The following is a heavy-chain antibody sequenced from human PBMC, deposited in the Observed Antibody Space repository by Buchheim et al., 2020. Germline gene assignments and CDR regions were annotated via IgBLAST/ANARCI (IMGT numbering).Heavy chain of an antibody. D-gene: IGHD6-19*01. CDR2: ISGSGGST. J-gene: IGHJ4*02. CDR1: GFTFSNNV. CDR3: ARGGGWTDF. V-gene: IGHV3-23*01. Sequence: EVHLLESGGGLVQPGGSLRLSCAASGFTFSNNVMNWVRQAPGKGLEWVSGISGSGGSTNYAGSVKGRFTISRDNAKNSLYLQMNSLRAEDTAVYFCARGGGWTDFWGQGA.